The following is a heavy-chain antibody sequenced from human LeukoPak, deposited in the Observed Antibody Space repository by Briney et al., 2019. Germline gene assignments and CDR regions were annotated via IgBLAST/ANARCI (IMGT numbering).Heavy chain of an antibody. CDR3: AKDHPYYYDSSGYSYYFDY. Sequence: HSGGSLRLSCAASGFTFSSYAMSWVRQAPGKGLEWVSAISGSGGSTYYADSVKGRFTISRDNSKNTLYLQMNSLRAEDTAVYYCAKDHPYYYDSSGYSYYFDYWGQGTLVTVSS. CDR2: ISGSGGST. D-gene: IGHD3-22*01. J-gene: IGHJ4*02. CDR1: GFTFSSYA. V-gene: IGHV3-23*01.